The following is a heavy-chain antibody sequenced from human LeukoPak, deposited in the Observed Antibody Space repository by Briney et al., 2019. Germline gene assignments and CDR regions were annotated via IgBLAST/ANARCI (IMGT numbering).Heavy chain of an antibody. V-gene: IGHV4-31*03. D-gene: IGHD2-15*01. CDR1: GGSISSGGYY. CDR2: IYYSGST. Sequence: SETLSLTCTVSGGSISSGGYYWSWIRQHPGKGLEWIGYIYYSGSTYYNPSLKSRVTISVDTSKNQFSLKLSSVTAADTAVYYCARAGDVVVVAATAIDYWGQGTLVTVSS. J-gene: IGHJ4*02. CDR3: ARAGDVVVVAATAIDY.